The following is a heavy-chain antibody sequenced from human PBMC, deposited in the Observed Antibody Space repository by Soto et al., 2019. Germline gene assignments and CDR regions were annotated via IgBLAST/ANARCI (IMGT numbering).Heavy chain of an antibody. CDR1: GGSISSYY. CDR3: ARLWGRYSSSWYYYYYGMDV. J-gene: IGHJ6*02. Sequence: SETLSLTCTVSGGSISSYYWSWIRQPPGKGLEWIGYIYYSGSTNYNPSLKSRVTISVDTSKNQFSLKLSSVTTADTAVYYCARLWGRYSSSWYYYYYGMDVWGQGTTVTVSS. D-gene: IGHD6-13*01. CDR2: IYYSGST. V-gene: IGHV4-59*08.